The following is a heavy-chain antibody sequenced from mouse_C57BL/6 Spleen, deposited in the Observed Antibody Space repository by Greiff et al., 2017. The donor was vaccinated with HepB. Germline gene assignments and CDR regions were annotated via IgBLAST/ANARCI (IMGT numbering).Heavy chain of an antibody. J-gene: IGHJ4*01. Sequence: VQLQQPGAELVRPGTSVKLSCKASGYTFTSYWMHWVKQRPGQGLEWIGVIDPSDSYTNYNQKFKGKATLTVDTSSSTAYMQLSSLTSEDSAVYYCARSRQLRLMDYWGQGTSVTVSS. D-gene: IGHD3-2*02. CDR3: ARSRQLRLMDY. V-gene: IGHV1-59*01. CDR2: IDPSDSYT. CDR1: GYTFTSYW.